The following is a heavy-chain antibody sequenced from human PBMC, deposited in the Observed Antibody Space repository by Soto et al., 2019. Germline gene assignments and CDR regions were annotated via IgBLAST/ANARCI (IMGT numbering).Heavy chain of an antibody. CDR2: IIPIFGTA. V-gene: IGHV1-69*13. J-gene: IGHJ5*02. D-gene: IGHD6-6*01. CDR1: GNNFSTYG. Sequence: GASVKVASTSSGNNFSTYGMTCVRKAPGQGLEWMGGIIPIFGTANYAQKLQGRVTITADESTSTAYMELSSLRSDDTAGYYCSRVIGSSAFGWFGPWGQGTLVTVSS. CDR3: SRVIGSSAFGWFGP.